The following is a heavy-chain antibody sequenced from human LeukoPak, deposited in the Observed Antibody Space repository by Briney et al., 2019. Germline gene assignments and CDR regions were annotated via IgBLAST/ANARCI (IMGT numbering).Heavy chain of an antibody. D-gene: IGHD3-3*01. CDR3: ARDFRFLDDY. Sequence: PGGSLRLSCAASGFTFSSYEMNWVRQAPGKGLEWVSYISSSGSTIYYADSVKGRFTISRDNAKNSLYLQMNGLRAEDTAMYYCARDFRFLDDYWGQGTLVTVSS. CDR1: GFTFSSYE. CDR2: ISSSGSTI. V-gene: IGHV3-48*03. J-gene: IGHJ4*02.